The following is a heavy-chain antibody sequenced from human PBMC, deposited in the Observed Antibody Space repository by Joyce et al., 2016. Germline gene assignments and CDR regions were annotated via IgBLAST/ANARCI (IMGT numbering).Heavy chain of an antibody. CDR1: GFTFSNSG. V-gene: IGHV3-30*18. CDR2: ISYDGSKT. J-gene: IGHJ4*02. CDR3: AKDAGYSSGWADY. Sequence: QVQLVESGGGVVQPGRSLRLSCAASGFTFSNSGMHWVRQAPGKGLEWVARISYDGSKTEYADSVKGRFSISRDNSKNTLYLQMNSLRAEDTALFYCAKDAGYSSGWADYWGQGTLVSVSS. D-gene: IGHD6-19*01.